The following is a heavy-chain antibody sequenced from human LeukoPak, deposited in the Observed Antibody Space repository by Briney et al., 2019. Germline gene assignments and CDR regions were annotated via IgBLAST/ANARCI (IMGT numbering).Heavy chain of an antibody. CDR2: ISSSSSTI. V-gene: IGHV3-48*01. CDR3: AREGQSYAFDI. Sequence: GGSLRLSCAASGFTFSSYSMNWVRQAPGKGLEWVSYISSSSSTIYYADSVKGRFTISRDNAKNSLYLQMNSLRAEDTAVYYCAREGQSYAFDIWGQGTMVTVSS. J-gene: IGHJ3*02. CDR1: GFTFSSYS.